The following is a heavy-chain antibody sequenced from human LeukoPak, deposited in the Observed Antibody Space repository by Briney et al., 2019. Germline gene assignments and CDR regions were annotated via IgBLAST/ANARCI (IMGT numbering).Heavy chain of an antibody. Sequence: GGSLRLSCAASGFTFSSSWMHWVRQGPGKGLVWVSRINTDGSSATHADSVKGRFTISRDNAKNSLYLQMNSLRDEDTAVYYCARGYGGNPDYFDYWGQGTLVTVSS. J-gene: IGHJ4*02. CDR1: GFTFSSSW. CDR3: ARGYGGNPDYFDY. CDR2: INTDGSSA. V-gene: IGHV3-74*01. D-gene: IGHD4-23*01.